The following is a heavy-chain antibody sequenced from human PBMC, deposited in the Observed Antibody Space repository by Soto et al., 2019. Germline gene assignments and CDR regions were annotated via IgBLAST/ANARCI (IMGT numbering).Heavy chain of an antibody. V-gene: IGHV4-59*08. J-gene: IGHJ4*01. CDR3: AAGEKWLAFDY. D-gene: IGHD6-19*01. CDR2: FYNSGTT. Sequence: SDGSMNRYYWTWIRQPPGKGLEWIGNFYNSGTTKYNPSLESRVSISVDTSNHQLSLKLTSVTKTETAVYYCAAGEKWLAFDYW. CDR1: DGSMNRYY.